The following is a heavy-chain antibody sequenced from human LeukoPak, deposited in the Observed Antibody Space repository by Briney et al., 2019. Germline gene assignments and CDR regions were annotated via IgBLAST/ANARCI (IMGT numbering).Heavy chain of an antibody. Sequence: GASVKASCKASGYTFTGYYMHWVRQALEQGLERMERINPNSGGTNYAQKFQGRVTMTRDTSISTAYMELSRLRSEDTAVYYCARDYGDYVGYAFDIWGQGTMVTVSS. D-gene: IGHD4-17*01. V-gene: IGHV1-2*06. CDR1: GYTFTGYY. CDR3: ARDYGDYVGYAFDI. CDR2: INPNSGGT. J-gene: IGHJ3*02.